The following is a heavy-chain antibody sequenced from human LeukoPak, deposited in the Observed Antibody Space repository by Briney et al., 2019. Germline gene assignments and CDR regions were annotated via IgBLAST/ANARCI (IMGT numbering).Heavy chain of an antibody. D-gene: IGHD3-10*01. J-gene: IGHJ4*02. Sequence: SVKVSCKASGYTFTGYYMHWVRQAPGQGLEWMGGIIPIFDTTTYAQKFQGRVTITADESTSTAYMDLSSLRFEDTAVYYCARGMNRGVIITSEIYFDYWGQGTLVTVSS. CDR2: IIPIFDTT. CDR3: ARGMNRGVIITSEIYFDY. CDR1: GYTFTGYY. V-gene: IGHV1-69*13.